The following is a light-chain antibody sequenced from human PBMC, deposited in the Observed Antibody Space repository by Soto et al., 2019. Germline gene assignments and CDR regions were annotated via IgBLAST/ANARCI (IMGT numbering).Light chain of an antibody. V-gene: IGLV2-23*01. J-gene: IGLJ2*01. Sequence: QSALTQPASVSGSPGQSITISCAGTNNNVGISNLVSWYQQHPGKAPKLMIYEGSKRPSGVSNRFSGSKSGNTASLTISGLQAEDEAYYFCCSYAGTTFVVFGGGTKLTVL. CDR1: NNNVGISNL. CDR2: EGS. CDR3: CSYAGTTFVV.